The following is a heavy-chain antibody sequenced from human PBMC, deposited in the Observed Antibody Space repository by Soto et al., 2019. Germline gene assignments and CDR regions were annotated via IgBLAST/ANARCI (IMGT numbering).Heavy chain of an antibody. V-gene: IGHV3-7*01. D-gene: IGHD4-17*01. CDR3: ARDQIGYGDEPHGYFDL. J-gene: IGHJ2*01. Sequence: ESGGGLVQPGGSLRLSCAASGFTFSSYWMSWVRQAPGKGLEWVANIKQDGSEKYYVDSVKGRFTISRDNAKNSLYLQMNSLRAEDTAVYYCARDQIGYGDEPHGYFDLWGRGTLVTVSS. CDR1: GFTFSSYW. CDR2: IKQDGSEK.